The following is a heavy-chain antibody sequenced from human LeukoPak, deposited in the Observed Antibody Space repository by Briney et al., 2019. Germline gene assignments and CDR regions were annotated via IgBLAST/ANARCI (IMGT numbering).Heavy chain of an antibody. D-gene: IGHD3-22*01. Sequence: PSETLSLTRTVSGGSISSGGHYWSWIRQHPGKRLEWIGYIYYSGSTHYHPSLKSRVYISVDTSKSQFSLKLSSVTAAGTGVYFCARAPDFYDSSNYFDYWGQGTLVTVSS. CDR3: ARAPDFYDSSNYFDY. V-gene: IGHV4-31*03. CDR2: IYYSGST. CDR1: GGSISSGGHY. J-gene: IGHJ4*02.